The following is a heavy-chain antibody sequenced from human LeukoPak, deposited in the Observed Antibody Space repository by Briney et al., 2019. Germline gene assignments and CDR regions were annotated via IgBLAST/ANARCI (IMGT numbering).Heavy chain of an antibody. V-gene: IGHV3-7*04. CDR1: GFTFSSYW. CDR2: IKQDGSEK. Sequence: GGSLRLSCAASGFTFSSYWMSWVRQAPGKGLEWVANIKQDGSEKNYVGSVRGRFTISRDNAKNSLYLEMNSLRAEDTAVYYCARTYYYDSSGYYYYTPGDYWGQGTLVTISS. J-gene: IGHJ4*02. D-gene: IGHD3-22*01. CDR3: ARTYYYDSSGYYYYTPGDY.